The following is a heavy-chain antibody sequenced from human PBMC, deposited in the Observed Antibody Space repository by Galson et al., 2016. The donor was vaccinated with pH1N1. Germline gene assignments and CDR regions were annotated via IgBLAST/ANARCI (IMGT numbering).Heavy chain of an antibody. V-gene: IGHV3-7*01. Sequence: SLRLSCAASGFTFSSDWMNWVRQAPGKGLEWVANIKQDGGETYYVDSVKGRFTISRDNAKNSLYLQMNSLRVEDTAVYYCARVTVHSGAYWGNYYYYMDVWGKGTSVTVS. J-gene: IGHJ6*03. CDR3: ARVTVHSGAYWGNYYYYMDV. D-gene: IGHD1-26*01. CDR1: GFTFSSDW. CDR2: IKQDGGET.